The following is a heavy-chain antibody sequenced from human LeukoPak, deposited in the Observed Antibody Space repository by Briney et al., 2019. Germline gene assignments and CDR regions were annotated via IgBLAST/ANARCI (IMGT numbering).Heavy chain of an antibody. CDR3: ARRQTLTTVTTNLYYLDY. J-gene: IGHJ4*02. D-gene: IGHD4-11*01. CDR1: GYSISSGYY. Sequence: SETPSLACAVSGYSISSGYYWGWIRQPPGKGLEWIGSIYHSGSTYYNPSLKSRVTISVDTSKNQFSLKLSSVTAADTAVYYCARRQTLTTVTTNLYYLDYWGQGTLVTVSS. CDR2: IYHSGST. V-gene: IGHV4-38-2*01.